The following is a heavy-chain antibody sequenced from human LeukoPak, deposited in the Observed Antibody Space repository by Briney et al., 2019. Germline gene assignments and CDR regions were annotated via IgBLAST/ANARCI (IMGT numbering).Heavy chain of an antibody. Sequence: GGSLRLSCAASGFTFSTYAMSWVRLTPGKGLEWVSGISGSGGSTYYADSVKGRFTSSRDNSNNTLYVQMNSLRVEDTAVYYCAKSGGLSGSGRLAMDVWGQGTTVTVSS. CDR3: AKSGGLSGSGRLAMDV. V-gene: IGHV3-23*01. J-gene: IGHJ6*02. D-gene: IGHD3-10*01. CDR2: ISGSGGST. CDR1: GFTFSTYA.